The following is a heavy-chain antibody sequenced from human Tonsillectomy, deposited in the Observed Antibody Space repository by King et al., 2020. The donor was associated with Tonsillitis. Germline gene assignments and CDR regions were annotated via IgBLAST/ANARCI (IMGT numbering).Heavy chain of an antibody. CDR3: ARVEDSSGWFDP. CDR2: IYHSGST. J-gene: IGHJ5*02. Sequence: QLQESGPGLVKPSQTLSLTCTVSGGSISRGDYFWGWIRQPPGKGLECLGYIYHSGSTYYNPSLKSRLTISVDTSENQFSLSLSSVTAADTAVYYCARVEDSSGWFDPWGQGTLVTVSS. V-gene: IGHV4-30-4*01. D-gene: IGHD6-19*01. CDR1: GGSISRGDYF.